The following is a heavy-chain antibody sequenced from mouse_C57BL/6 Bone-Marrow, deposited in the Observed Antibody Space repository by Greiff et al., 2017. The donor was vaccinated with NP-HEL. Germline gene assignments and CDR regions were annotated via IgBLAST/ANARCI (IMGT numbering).Heavy chain of an antibody. Sequence: EVQLQQSGAELVRPGASVKLSCTASGFNIKDDYMHWVKQRPEQGLEWIGGIDPENGDTEYASKFQGTATITADTSSNTAYLQLSSLTSEDTAVYYCPPTVDYAMDYWGQGTSVTVSS. D-gene: IGHD1-1*01. J-gene: IGHJ4*01. CDR1: GFNIKDDY. CDR3: PPTVDYAMDY. CDR2: IDPENGDT. V-gene: IGHV14-4*01.